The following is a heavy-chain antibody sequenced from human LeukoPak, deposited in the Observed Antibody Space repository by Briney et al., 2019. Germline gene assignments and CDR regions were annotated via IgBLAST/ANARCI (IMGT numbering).Heavy chain of an antibody. D-gene: IGHD6-19*01. Sequence: GASVKVSCKTSGYSFTSYNLHWVRQAPGQRLEWMGIIKPSGDNTNNAQKFQGRVTMTSDTSTSTVYMELRSLRSDDTAVYYCARDGTGAGWFDPWGQGTLVTVSS. V-gene: IGHV1-46*01. CDR2: IKPSGDNT. J-gene: IGHJ5*02. CDR1: GYSFTSYN. CDR3: ARDGTGAGWFDP.